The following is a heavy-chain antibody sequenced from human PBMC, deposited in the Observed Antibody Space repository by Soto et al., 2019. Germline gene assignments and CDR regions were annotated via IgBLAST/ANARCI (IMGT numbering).Heavy chain of an antibody. Sequence: GSGPTLVNPTQTLTLTCAFSGFSLSTRGVGVNWIRQPPGKALEWLALIYWDDDKRYSPSLKSRLTITKDTSKNQVVLTMTNMDPVDTATYYCAHNRDPRPGNWFDPWGQGTLVTVSS. CDR1: GFSLSTRGVG. CDR3: AHNRDPRPGNWFDP. CDR2: IYWDDDK. V-gene: IGHV2-5*02. J-gene: IGHJ5*02.